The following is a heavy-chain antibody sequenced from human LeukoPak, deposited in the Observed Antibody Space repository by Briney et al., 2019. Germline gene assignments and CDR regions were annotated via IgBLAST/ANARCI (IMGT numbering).Heavy chain of an antibody. Sequence: SQTLSLTCPVSGGSISSDYYYWSWIRQPAEKGLEWIGYIYYRGSTNYNPSLNSRVNILIDTSKNQFSLKLGSVTAADTAVYYCARRRVDSSGYDAFDIWGQGTMVTVSS. CDR1: GGSISSDYYY. V-gene: IGHV4-61*10. J-gene: IGHJ3*02. CDR3: ARRRVDSSGYDAFDI. D-gene: IGHD3-22*01. CDR2: IYYRGST.